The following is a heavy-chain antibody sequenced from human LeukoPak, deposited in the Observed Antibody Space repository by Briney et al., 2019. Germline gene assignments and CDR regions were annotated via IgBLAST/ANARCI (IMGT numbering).Heavy chain of an antibody. Sequence: PSETLSLTCTVSGGSISSSSYYWGWIRQPPGKGLEWIGSIYYSGSTYYNPPLKSRVTISVDTSKNQFSLKLSSVTAADTAVYYCARQANLEELNWFDPWGQGTLVTVSS. CDR1: GGSISSSSYY. CDR3: ARQANLEELNWFDP. CDR2: IYYSGST. V-gene: IGHV4-39*01. J-gene: IGHJ5*02. D-gene: IGHD3-16*01.